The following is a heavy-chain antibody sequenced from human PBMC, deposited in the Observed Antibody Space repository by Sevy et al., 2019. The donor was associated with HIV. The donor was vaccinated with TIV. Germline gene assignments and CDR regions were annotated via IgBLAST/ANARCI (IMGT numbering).Heavy chain of an antibody. CDR3: ARADIVVVPAAIGFNYYYYYGMDV. J-gene: IGHJ6*02. CDR2: ISSSSSYI. Sequence: GGSLRLSCAASGFTFSSYSMNWVRQAPGKGLEWVSSISSSSSYIYYADSVKGRFTISRDNAKNSLYLQMNSLRAEDTAVYYCARADIVVVPAAIGFNYYYYYGMDVWCQGTTVTVSS. CDR1: GFTFSSYS. D-gene: IGHD2-2*02. V-gene: IGHV3-21*01.